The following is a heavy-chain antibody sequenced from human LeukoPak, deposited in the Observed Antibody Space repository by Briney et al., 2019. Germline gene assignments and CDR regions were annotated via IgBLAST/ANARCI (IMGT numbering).Heavy chain of an antibody. J-gene: IGHJ4*02. Sequence: GRSLRLSCAASGFTFDDYAMHWVRQAPGKGLEWVSGISWNSGSIGYADSVKGRFTISRDSAKNSLYLQMNSLRAEDTALYYCAKGKSYYYDSSGYYLVYWGQGTLVTVSS. V-gene: IGHV3-9*01. CDR2: ISWNSGSI. CDR1: GFTFDDYA. CDR3: AKGKSYYYDSSGYYLVY. D-gene: IGHD3-22*01.